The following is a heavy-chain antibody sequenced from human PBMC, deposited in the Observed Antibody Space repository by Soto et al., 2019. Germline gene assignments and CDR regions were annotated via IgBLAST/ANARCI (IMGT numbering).Heavy chain of an antibody. Sequence: QVQLVQSGTEVKKPGASVTDSCKSSGYTFTDFYLHWLRQAPGQGLEWVGWINPKSGDTKSSQRFQGRVTMSRDTSVSTAYIDLTSLTSDDTAIYYCATGTNGTTGWYHPWGQGTRVTVSS. CDR3: ATGTNGTTGWYHP. V-gene: IGHV1-2*02. CDR2: INPKSGDT. J-gene: IGHJ5*01. CDR1: GYTFTDFY. D-gene: IGHD1-1*01.